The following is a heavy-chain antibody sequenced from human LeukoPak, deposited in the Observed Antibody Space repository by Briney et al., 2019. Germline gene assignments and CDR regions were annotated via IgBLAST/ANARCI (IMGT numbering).Heavy chain of an antibody. CDR2: IYSGGST. V-gene: IGHV3-53*01. CDR3: ARDPGGDCAIDY. CDR1: GFTVSSNY. D-gene: IGHD2-21*02. Sequence: GGSLRLSCAASGFTVSSNYMSWVRQAPGKGLEWVSIIYSGGSTFYADSVKGRFAISRDNSKNTLYLQMNSLRVEDTALYYCARDPGGDCAIDYWGQGTLVTVSS. J-gene: IGHJ4*02.